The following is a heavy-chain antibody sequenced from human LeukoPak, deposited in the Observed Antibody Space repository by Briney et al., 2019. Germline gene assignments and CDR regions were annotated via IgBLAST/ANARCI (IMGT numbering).Heavy chain of an antibody. Sequence: SETLSLTCTVSGGSISSSSYYWGWIRQPPGKGLEWIGSIYYSGSTYYNPSLKSRVTISVDTSKNQFSLKLSSVTAADTAVYYCAKGVTLDYWGQGALVAVSS. CDR2: IYYSGST. V-gene: IGHV4-39*07. J-gene: IGHJ4*02. D-gene: IGHD3-10*01. CDR1: GGSISSSSYY. CDR3: AKGVTLDY.